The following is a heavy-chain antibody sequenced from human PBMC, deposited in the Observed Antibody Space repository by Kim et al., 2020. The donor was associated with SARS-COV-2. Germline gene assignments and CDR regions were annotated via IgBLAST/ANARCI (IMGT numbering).Heavy chain of an antibody. CDR2: INPYSGGT. Sequence: ASVKVSCKVSGYTLTAYFMHWVRQAPGQGPEWMGWINPYSGGTNYAQNFQGRVTMTSDTSISTTYMELSRLTSDDTAVYYCARGTRTNSFGYYYYYMDVWGKGTTVTVSS. J-gene: IGHJ6*03. CDR1: GYTLTAYF. D-gene: IGHD1-1*01. V-gene: IGHV1-2*02. CDR3: ARGTRTNSFGYYYYYMDV.